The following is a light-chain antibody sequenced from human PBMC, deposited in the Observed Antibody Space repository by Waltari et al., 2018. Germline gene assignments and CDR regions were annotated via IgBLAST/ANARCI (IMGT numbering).Light chain of an antibody. Sequence: QSVLTQPPSVSGTPGQRVTISCSGSSSNIGTNTVDWYQALPGTAPKLLIHGNDQRPSGVPDRFSGSKSGTSGSLAISGLQPEDETDYYCAAWDESLKGWVFGGETRLTVL. V-gene: IGLV1-44*01. J-gene: IGLJ2*01. CDR2: GND. CDR3: AAWDESLKGWV. CDR1: SSNIGTNT.